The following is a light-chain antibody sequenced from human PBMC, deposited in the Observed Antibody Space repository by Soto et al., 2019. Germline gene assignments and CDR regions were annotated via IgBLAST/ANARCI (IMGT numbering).Light chain of an antibody. CDR1: TSNIGAPYD. Sequence: QAVVTQPPSVSGAPGQRVSISCTGSTSNIGAPYDVHWYQHLPGTAPKLLIYGDNNRPSGVPARFSGSKSGTSASLAITRLQAEDEADYDCQSYDISLHNYVFGTGTKLTVL. V-gene: IGLV1-40*01. CDR2: GDN. J-gene: IGLJ1*01. CDR3: QSYDISLHNYV.